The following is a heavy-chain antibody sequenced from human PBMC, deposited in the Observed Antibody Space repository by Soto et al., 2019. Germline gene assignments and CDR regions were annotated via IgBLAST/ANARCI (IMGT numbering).Heavy chain of an antibody. CDR1: GFTFSNAW. CDR3: TTDYGGNSRYFDY. V-gene: IGHV3-15*07. Sequence: PGGSLRLSCAASGFTFSNAWMNWVRQAPGKGLEWVGRIKSKTDGGTTDYAAPVKGRFTISRDDSKNTLYLQMNSLKTEDTAVYYCTTDYGGNSRYFDYWGQGTLVTVSS. D-gene: IGHD4-17*01. J-gene: IGHJ4*02. CDR2: IKSKTDGGTT.